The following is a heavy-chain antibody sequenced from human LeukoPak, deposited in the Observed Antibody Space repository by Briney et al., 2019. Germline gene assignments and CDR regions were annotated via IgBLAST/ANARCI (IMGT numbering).Heavy chain of an antibody. CDR1: GYRFTGYY. J-gene: IGHJ4*02. CDR2: INPNSGGT. V-gene: IGHV1-2*06. Sequence: ASVKVSCKSSGYRFTGYYMHWVRQAPGQGLEWMGRINPNSGGTNYAQKFQGRVTMTRDTSISTAYMELSRLRSDDTAVYYCARDRRYCSGGSCYMNYWGQGTLVTVSS. D-gene: IGHD2-15*01. CDR3: ARDRRYCSGGSCYMNY.